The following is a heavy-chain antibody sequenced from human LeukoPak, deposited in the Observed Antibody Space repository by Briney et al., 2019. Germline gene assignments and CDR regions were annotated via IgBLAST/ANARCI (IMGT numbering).Heavy chain of an antibody. CDR1: GFTFSSYA. CDR3: ARDPSSGHRVYFDY. CDR2: ISYDGSNK. Sequence: PGRSLRLSCAASGFTFSSYAMHWVRQAPGKGLEWVAVISYDGSNKYYADSVKGRFTISRDNSKNTLYLQMNSLRAEDTAVYYCARDPSSGHRVYFDYRGQGTLVTVSS. J-gene: IGHJ4*02. V-gene: IGHV3-30*01. D-gene: IGHD6-19*01.